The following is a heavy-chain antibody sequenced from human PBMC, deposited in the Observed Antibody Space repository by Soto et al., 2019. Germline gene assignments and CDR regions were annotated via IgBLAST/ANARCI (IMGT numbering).Heavy chain of an antibody. V-gene: IGHV1-3*01. CDR2: INAGNGNT. J-gene: IGHJ6*02. CDR3: ARDDYYDSSGPKDYYYYGMDV. CDR1: GYTFTSYA. D-gene: IGHD3-22*01. Sequence: ASVKVSCKASGYTFTSYAMHWVRQAPGQRLEWMGWINAGNGNTKYSQKFQGRVTITRDTSASTAYMELSSLRSEDTAVYYCARDDYYDSSGPKDYYYYGMDVWGQGTTVTVSS.